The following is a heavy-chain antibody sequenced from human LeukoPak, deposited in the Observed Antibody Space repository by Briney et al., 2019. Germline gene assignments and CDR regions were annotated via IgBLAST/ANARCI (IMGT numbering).Heavy chain of an antibody. CDR2: INAGNGNT. J-gene: IGHJ4*02. CDR1: GYTFTSYA. CDR3: ARGGYCSGGSCYPLIDY. D-gene: IGHD2-15*01. Sequence: ASVKVSCKASGYTFTSYAMHWVRQAPGQRLEWMGWINAGNGNTKYSQKFQGRVTITRDTSASTAYMELSSLRSEDTAVDYCARGGYCSGGSCYPLIDYWGQGTLVTVSS. V-gene: IGHV1-3*01.